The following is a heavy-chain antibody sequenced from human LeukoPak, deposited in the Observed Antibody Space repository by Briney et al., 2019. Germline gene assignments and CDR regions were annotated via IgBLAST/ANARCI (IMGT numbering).Heavy chain of an antibody. CDR3: ASYSLARASHFDY. V-gene: IGHV1-69*13. Sequence: VASVKVSCKASGGTFSSYAISWVRQAPGQGLEWMGGIIPIFGTANYAQKFQGRVTITADESTSTAYMELSSLRSEDTAVYYCASYSLARASHFDYWGQGTLVTVSS. J-gene: IGHJ4*02. CDR2: IIPIFGTA. D-gene: IGHD6-13*01. CDR1: GGTFSSYA.